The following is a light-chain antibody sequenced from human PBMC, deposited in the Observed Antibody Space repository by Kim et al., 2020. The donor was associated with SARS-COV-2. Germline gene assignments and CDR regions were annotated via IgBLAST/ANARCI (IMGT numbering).Light chain of an antibody. Sequence: SVIVSCTGSRSSSAAGYDVHWYQQLPGAAPKRLIYDNNNRPSGAPDRVAGSKSGTSASLAITGLQAEDEADYYCQSYDSSLSGSIFGGGTRLTVL. V-gene: IGLV1-40*01. CDR2: DNN. CDR3: QSYDSSLSGSI. CDR1: RSSSAAGYD. J-gene: IGLJ2*01.